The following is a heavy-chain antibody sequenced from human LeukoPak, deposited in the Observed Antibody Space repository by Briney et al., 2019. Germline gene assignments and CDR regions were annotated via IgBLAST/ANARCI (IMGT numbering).Heavy chain of an antibody. Sequence: GGSLRLSCAVSGXTASGFTFSRNSMSWVRQDPGKGLDWVASIREDGSEKYYVDSVKGRFTISRDNAKNSLYLQMDSLRDEDTAVYYCARSPIRQRFFDYWGQGTLVTVSS. CDR3: ARSPIRQRFFDY. D-gene: IGHD5-12*01. J-gene: IGHJ4*02. V-gene: IGHV3-7*04. CDR2: IREDGSEK. CDR1: GFTFSRNS.